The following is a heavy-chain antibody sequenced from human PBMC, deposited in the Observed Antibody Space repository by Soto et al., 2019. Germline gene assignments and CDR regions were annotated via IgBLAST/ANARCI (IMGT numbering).Heavy chain of an antibody. D-gene: IGHD3-10*01. CDR3: VRVGSDLLVVGEVIYETDYYDSMNV. CDR1: GGTFSSYG. J-gene: IGHJ6*03. Sequence: QVQLVQSGAEVKKPGSSVKVSCKDSGGTFSSYGISWVRQAPGQGLEWMGGIIPILGTTSTAQKFQGRITMTADESTSTAYMELSSLRSEDTAMYYCVRVGSDLLVVGEVIYETDYYDSMNVWGQGTTVTVSS. CDR2: IIPILGTT. V-gene: IGHV1-69*01.